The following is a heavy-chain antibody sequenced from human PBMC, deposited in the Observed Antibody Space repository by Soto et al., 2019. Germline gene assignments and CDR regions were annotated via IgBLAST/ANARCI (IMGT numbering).Heavy chain of an antibody. V-gene: IGHV3-30*18. Sequence: QVQLVESGGGVVQPGRSLRLSCAASGFTFSSYGMHWVRQAPGKGLEWVAVISYDGSNKYYADSVKGRFTISRDNSKNSLYLQMNSLRAEDTAVYYCAKDERGYYDFWSGLDYWGQGTLVTVSS. CDR3: AKDERGYYDFWSGLDY. J-gene: IGHJ4*02. CDR1: GFTFSSYG. D-gene: IGHD3-3*01. CDR2: ISYDGSNK.